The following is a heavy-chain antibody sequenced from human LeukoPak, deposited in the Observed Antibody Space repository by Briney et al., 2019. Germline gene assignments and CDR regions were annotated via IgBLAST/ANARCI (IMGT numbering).Heavy chain of an antibody. J-gene: IGHJ4*02. CDR2: ISSNGDST. CDR1: GFTFSSYA. V-gene: IGHV3-64*01. CDR3: AREYYYDSSGFDY. Sequence: GGSLRLSCAASGFTFSSYAMHWVRQAPGRGLEYVSAISSNGDSTYYANSVKGRFTISRDNSKNTLYLQTGSLRADDMAVYYCAREYYYDSSGFDYWGQGTLVTVSS. D-gene: IGHD3-22*01.